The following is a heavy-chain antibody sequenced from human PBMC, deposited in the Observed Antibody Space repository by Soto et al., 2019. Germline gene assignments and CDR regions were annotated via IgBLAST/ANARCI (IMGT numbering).Heavy chain of an antibody. CDR2: IYSGGST. V-gene: IGHV3-66*01. D-gene: IGHD6-19*01. Sequence: GGSLRLSCAASGFTVSSNYMSWVRQAPGKGLEWVSVIYSGGSTYYADSVKGRFTISRDNSKNTLYLQMNSLRAEDTAVYYCASDSSGWYDPDSDYYYYMDVWGKGTTVTVSS. CDR3: ASDSSGWYDPDSDYYYYMDV. J-gene: IGHJ6*03. CDR1: GFTVSSNY.